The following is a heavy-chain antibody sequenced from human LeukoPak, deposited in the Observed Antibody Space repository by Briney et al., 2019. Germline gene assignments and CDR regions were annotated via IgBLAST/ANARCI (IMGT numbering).Heavy chain of an antibody. V-gene: IGHV3-21*01. Sequence: GGSLRLSCAASGFTFSSYSMNWVRQAPGKGLEWVSSISSSSSYICYADSVKGRFTISRDNAKNSLYLQMNSLRAEDTAVYYCAGGSGSHPDAFDIWGQGTMVTVSS. CDR2: ISSSSSYI. CDR3: AGGSGSHPDAFDI. D-gene: IGHD6-19*01. CDR1: GFTFSSYS. J-gene: IGHJ3*02.